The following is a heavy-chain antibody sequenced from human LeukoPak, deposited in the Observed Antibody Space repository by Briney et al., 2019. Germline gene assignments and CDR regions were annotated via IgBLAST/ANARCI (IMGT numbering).Heavy chain of an antibody. CDR2: INHSGST. CDR3: ARLAAPMVRGAKPLRIRHMDV. Sequence: SETLSLTCAVYGGSFSGYYWSWIRQPPGKGLEWIGEINHSGSTNYNPSLKSRVTISVDTSKNQFSLKLSSVTAADTAVYYCARLAAPMVRGAKPLRIRHMDVWGKGTTVTVSS. CDR1: GGSFSGYY. D-gene: IGHD3-10*01. V-gene: IGHV4-34*01. J-gene: IGHJ6*03.